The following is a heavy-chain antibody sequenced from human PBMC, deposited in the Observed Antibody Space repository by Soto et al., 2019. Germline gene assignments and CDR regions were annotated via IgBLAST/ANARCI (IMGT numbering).Heavy chain of an antibody. J-gene: IGHJ4*02. Sequence: SGPTLVNPTQTLTLTCTFSGFSLDTNGMCVSWIRQPPGKALEWLALIDWDDDKYYSTSLKTRLAISQDTSKKQVVLTMTNMDPVDTATYYCARIFLGYDSSGYYSHYFDYWGQGALVTVSS. CDR1: GFSLDTNGMC. D-gene: IGHD3-22*01. V-gene: IGHV2-70*13. CDR2: IDWDDDK. CDR3: ARIFLGYDSSGYYSHYFDY.